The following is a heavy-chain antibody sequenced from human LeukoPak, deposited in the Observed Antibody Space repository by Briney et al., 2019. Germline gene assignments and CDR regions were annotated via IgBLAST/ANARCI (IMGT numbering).Heavy chain of an antibody. V-gene: IGHV3-7*01. CDR2: IKQDGSEK. CDR3: AREGYYDNSGYYYVRADH. Sequence: GGSLRLSCAASGFTFSSYWMHWVRQAPGKGLEWVANIKQDGSEKYYVDSVKGRFTISRDNAKNSLYLQMNSLRAEDTAVYYCAREGYYDNSGYYYVRADHWGQGTLVTVSS. CDR1: GFTFSSYW. D-gene: IGHD3-22*01. J-gene: IGHJ4*02.